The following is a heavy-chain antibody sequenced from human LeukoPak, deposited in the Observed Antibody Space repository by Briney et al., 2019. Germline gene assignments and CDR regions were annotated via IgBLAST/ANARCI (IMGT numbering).Heavy chain of an antibody. CDR2: IYYSGST. V-gene: IGHV4-39*07. Sequence: SETLSLTCTVSGGSISSSSYYWGWIRQPPGKGLEWIGSIYYSGSTYYNPSLKSRVTISVDTSKNQFSLKLSSVTAADTAVYYCAHYLYASGSYHFDNWGQGTLVIVSS. CDR1: GGSISSSSYY. CDR3: AHYLYASGSYHFDN. J-gene: IGHJ4*02. D-gene: IGHD3-10*01.